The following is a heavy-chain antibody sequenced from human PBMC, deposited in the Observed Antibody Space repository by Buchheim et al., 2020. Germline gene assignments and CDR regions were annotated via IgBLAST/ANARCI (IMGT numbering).Heavy chain of an antibody. V-gene: IGHV4-30-2*01. Sequence: QLQLQESGSGLVKPSQTLSITCAVSGGSISSGGYSWSWIRQPPGKGLEWIGYIYHSGSTYYNQSLKSRVTISVDRSKNQFSLKLSSVTAADTAVYYCARFTYYDSSGTYYFDYWGQGTL. D-gene: IGHD3-22*01. J-gene: IGHJ4*02. CDR1: GGSISSGGYS. CDR3: ARFTYYDSSGTYYFDY. CDR2: IYHSGST.